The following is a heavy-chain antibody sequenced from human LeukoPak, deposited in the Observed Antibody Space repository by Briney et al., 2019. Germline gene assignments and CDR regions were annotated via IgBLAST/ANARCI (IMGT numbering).Heavy chain of an antibody. CDR3: ARDYYGSGSYYIADYYGMDV. Sequence: GGSLRLSCAASGFTFSSYGMHWVRQAPGKGLEWVAVISYDGSNKYYADSVKGRFTISRDNSKNTLYLQMNSLRAEDTAVYYCARDYYGSGSYYIADYYGMDVWGQGTTVTVSS. D-gene: IGHD3-10*01. CDR1: GFTFSSYG. CDR2: ISYDGSNK. V-gene: IGHV3-30*03. J-gene: IGHJ6*02.